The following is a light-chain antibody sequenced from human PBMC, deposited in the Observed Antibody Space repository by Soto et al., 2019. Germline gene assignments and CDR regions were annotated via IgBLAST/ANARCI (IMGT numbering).Light chain of an antibody. CDR2: EVS. Sequence: QSALTQPASVSGSPGQSITISCTGTSSDVGGYNYVSWYQQHPGKTPKLMIYEVSNRPSGDSNRFSGSKSGNTASLTISGLQAEDEADYYCSSYTSSSSLYVFGTGTKV. CDR3: SSYTSSSSLYV. V-gene: IGLV2-14*01. J-gene: IGLJ1*01. CDR1: SSDVGGYNY.